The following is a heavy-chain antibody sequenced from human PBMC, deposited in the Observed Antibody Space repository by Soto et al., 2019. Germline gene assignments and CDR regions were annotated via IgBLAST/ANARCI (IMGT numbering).Heavy chain of an antibody. D-gene: IGHD6-19*01. CDR1: AYTSTLYG. CDR3: ATALGTSGWFDY. V-gene: IGHV1-18*01. Sequence: QVHLVQSGAEVKWPGASVKVSCKASAYTSTLYGITWVRQAPGQGLEWMGWIRAHNGETKFARKFQDRVTMTTDPSSSTVFMDLRTLTSDDTAVYYCATALGTSGWFDYWGQGTLVTVPS. CDR2: IRAHNGET. J-gene: IGHJ4*02.